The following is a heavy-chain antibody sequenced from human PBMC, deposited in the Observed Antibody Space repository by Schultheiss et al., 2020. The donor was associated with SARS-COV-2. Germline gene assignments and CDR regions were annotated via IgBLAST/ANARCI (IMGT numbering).Heavy chain of an antibody. CDR2: IYSSGST. CDR1: GGSIRSYY. D-gene: IGHD3-3*01. V-gene: IGHV4-59*01. Sequence: SETLSLTCSVSGGSIRSYYWSWIRQPPGKGLEWIGYIYSSGSTNYNPSVKSRLTISVDTSKNQFSLNLTSVTAADTAVYFCARWGSGLRFLEWSQNVDALDVWGQGTMVTVAS. CDR3: ARWGSGLRFLEWSQNVDALDV. J-gene: IGHJ3*01.